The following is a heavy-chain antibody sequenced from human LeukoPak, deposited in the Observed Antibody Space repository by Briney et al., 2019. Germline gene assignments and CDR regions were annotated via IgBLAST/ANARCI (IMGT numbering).Heavy chain of an antibody. CDR1: GFSFSSYW. CDR3: AREGFDSYGTTKDAFDV. J-gene: IGHJ3*01. D-gene: IGHD5-18*01. V-gene: IGHV3-7*05. CDR2: INQDGSEK. Sequence: GGSLRLSCAASGFSFSSYWMSWVRQAPGKGLEWVAAINQDGSEKYYVDSVKGRFTISRDNAKNPLYLQMNSLRAEDTAVYYCAREGFDSYGTTKDAFDVWGQGTMVTVSS.